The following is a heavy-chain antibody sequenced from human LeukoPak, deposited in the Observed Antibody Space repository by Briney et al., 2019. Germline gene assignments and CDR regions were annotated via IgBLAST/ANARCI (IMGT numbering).Heavy chain of an antibody. V-gene: IGHV4-39*07. D-gene: IGHD3-10*01. Sequence: SETLSLTCTVSGGSISTSSYYWGWIRQPPGKGLEWIGSIYYSGSTYYNPSLKSRVTISVDTSKNQFSLKLSSVTAADTAVYYCARPRGKEHYYYMDVWGKGTTVTVSS. J-gene: IGHJ6*03. CDR2: IYYSGST. CDR1: GGSISTSSYY. CDR3: ARPRGKEHYYYMDV.